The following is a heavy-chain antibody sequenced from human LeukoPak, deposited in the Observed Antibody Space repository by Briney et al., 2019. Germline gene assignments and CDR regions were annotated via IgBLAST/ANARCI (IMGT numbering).Heavy chain of an antibody. J-gene: IGHJ4*02. CDR2: IYSGGST. Sequence: PGGSLRLSCAASGFTVRSNYMSWVRQAPGKGLEWVSVIYSGGSTYYADSVKGRFTISRDNSKNTLYLQMNSLRAEDTAVYYCAKDARIDGYNLYFDYWGQGTLVTVSS. V-gene: IGHV3-66*02. D-gene: IGHD5-24*01. CDR1: GFTVRSNY. CDR3: AKDARIDGYNLYFDY.